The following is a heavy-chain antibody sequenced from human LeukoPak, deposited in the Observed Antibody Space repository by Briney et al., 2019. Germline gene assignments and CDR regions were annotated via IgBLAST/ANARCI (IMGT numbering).Heavy chain of an antibody. Sequence: PSETLSLTCTVSGVSISSYYWSWIRQPPGKGLEWIGYIYYSGSTNYNPSLKSRVTISVDTSKNQFSLKLSSVTAADTAVYYCARQRYDFWSGYLDYWGQGTLVTVSS. CDR1: GVSISSYY. V-gene: IGHV4-59*08. D-gene: IGHD3-3*01. CDR2: IYYSGST. CDR3: ARQRYDFWSGYLDY. J-gene: IGHJ4*02.